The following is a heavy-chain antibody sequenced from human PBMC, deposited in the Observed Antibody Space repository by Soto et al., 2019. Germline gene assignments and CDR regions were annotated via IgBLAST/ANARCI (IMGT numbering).Heavy chain of an antibody. CDR3: ARGPYDYVWGSYRPRSEYFQH. V-gene: IGHV4-34*01. CDR2: INHSGST. CDR1: GGSFSGYY. D-gene: IGHD3-16*02. J-gene: IGHJ1*01. Sequence: QVQLQQWGAGLLKPSATLSLTCAVYGGSFSGYYWSWIRQPPGKGLEWIGEINHSGSTNYNPSLKSRVTISVDTSKNQFSLKLSSVTAADTAVYYCARGPYDYVWGSYRPRSEYFQHWGQGTLVTVSS.